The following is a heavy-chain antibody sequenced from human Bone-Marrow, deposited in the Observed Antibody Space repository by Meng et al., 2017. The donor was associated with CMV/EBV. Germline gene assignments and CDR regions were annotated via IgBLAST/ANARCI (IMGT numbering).Heavy chain of an antibody. V-gene: IGHV2-70*20. J-gene: IGHJ4*02. CDR3: ARTWRTGVSYSDFDY. CDR1: GFSLTTSGMC. D-gene: IGHD1-26*01. Sequence: SGPTLVKPTQTLTLTCTFSGFSLTTSGMCVNWVRQSPGKALEWLALIDWDGDKYYRTSLKTRLTISKDTSKNQVVLTMTNMDPVDSATYYCARTWRTGVSYSDFDYWGQGTLVTVYS. CDR2: IDWDGDK.